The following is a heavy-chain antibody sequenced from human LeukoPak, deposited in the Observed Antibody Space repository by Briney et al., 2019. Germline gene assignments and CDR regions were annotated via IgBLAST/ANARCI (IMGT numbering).Heavy chain of an antibody. Sequence: PSETLSLTCAVYGGSFSGYYWSWIRQPAGKGLEWIGRIYTSGSTNYNPSLKSRVTMSVDTSKNQFSLKLSSVTAADTAVYYCARVNVGAAAGRAYYYYYYMDVWGKGTTVTVSS. CDR2: IYTSGST. D-gene: IGHD6-13*01. J-gene: IGHJ6*03. CDR3: ARVNVGAAAGRAYYYYYYMDV. CDR1: GGSFSGYY. V-gene: IGHV4-59*10.